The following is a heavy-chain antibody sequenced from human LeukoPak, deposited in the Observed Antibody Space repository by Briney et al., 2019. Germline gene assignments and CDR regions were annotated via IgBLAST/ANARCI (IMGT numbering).Heavy chain of an antibody. J-gene: IGHJ4*02. CDR2: IHNSRGT. CDR1: GGSISSSSYY. V-gene: IGHV4-39*07. CDR3: GKVGGNTNS. Sequence: SETLSLTCTVSGGSISSSSYYWAWIRQPPGKGLEWIGAIHNSRGTSYNPSLESRLTISVDPSENKFFLKMTSVTDADTATYYCGKVGGNTNSWGQGTLVTVSS.